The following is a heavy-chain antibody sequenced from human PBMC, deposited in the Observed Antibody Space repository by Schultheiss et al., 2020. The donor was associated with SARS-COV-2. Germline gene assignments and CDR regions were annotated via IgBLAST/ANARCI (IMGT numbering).Heavy chain of an antibody. CDR1: GFTFSSYW. Sequence: GESLKISCAASGFTFSSYWMHWVRQAPGKGLVWVSRINSDGSSTSYADSVKGRFTISRDNAKNSLYLQMNSLRAEDTAVYYCARDQGGYSPTDFDYWGQGTLVTVSS. CDR2: INSDGSST. CDR3: ARDQGGYSPTDFDY. J-gene: IGHJ4*02. V-gene: IGHV3-74*01. D-gene: IGHD5-18*01.